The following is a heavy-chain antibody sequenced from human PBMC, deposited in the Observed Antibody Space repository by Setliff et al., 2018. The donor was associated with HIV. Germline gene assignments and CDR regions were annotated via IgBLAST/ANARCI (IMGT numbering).Heavy chain of an antibody. CDR1: QNSFSDDC. J-gene: IGHJ5*02. D-gene: IGHD6-13*01. V-gene: IGHV1-2*02. Sequence: ASVKVSCKASQNSFSDDCMNWVRQAPGQRPEWMGWIRLPRGGTKYAQKFQGRVSLTWDTSISTGYMELRRLRSDDTAIYYCVTSPGSFLAQDATEAGDAWGQGSLVTVSS. CDR3: VTSPGSFLAQDATEAGDA. CDR2: IRLPRGGT.